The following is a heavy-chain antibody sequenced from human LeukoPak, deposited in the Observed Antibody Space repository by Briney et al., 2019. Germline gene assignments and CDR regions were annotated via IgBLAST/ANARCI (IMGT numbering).Heavy chain of an antibody. CDR2: MNPNSGNT. Sequence: ASVSVSCKASGYTFTSYDINWVRQAPGQGLEWMGWMNPNSGNTGYAQKFQGRVTMTRNTSISTAYMELSSLRSEDTAVYYCARAPTRGPKRNAFDIWGQGTMVTVSS. CDR1: GYTFTSYD. V-gene: IGHV1-8*01. J-gene: IGHJ3*02. CDR3: ARAPTRGPKRNAFDI. D-gene: IGHD3-10*01.